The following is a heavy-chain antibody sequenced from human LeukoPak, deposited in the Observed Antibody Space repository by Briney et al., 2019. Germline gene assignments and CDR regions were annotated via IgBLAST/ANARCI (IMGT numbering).Heavy chain of an antibody. D-gene: IGHD3-3*01. Sequence: SETLSLTCTVSGGSSSSSSYYWGWIRQPPGKGLEWIGSIYYSGSTYYNPSLKSRVTISVDTSKNQFSLKLSSVTAADTAVYYCARGSVLRFLEWLLPPFDWGQGTLVTVSS. CDR1: GGSSSSSSYY. J-gene: IGHJ4*02. CDR2: IYYSGST. V-gene: IGHV4-39*07. CDR3: ARGSVLRFLEWLLPPFD.